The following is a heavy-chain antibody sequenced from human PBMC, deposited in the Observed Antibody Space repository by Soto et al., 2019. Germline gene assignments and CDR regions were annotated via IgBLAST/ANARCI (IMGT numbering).Heavy chain of an antibody. Sequence: QVQLVQSGAEVKKPGSSVKVSCKASGGTFSSYTISWVRQAPGQGLEWMGRIIPILGIANYAQKFQGRVTITADKSTSTAYMELSSLRSEDTAVYYCARDPYDAVSSGYYSYGYWGQGTLVTVSS. J-gene: IGHJ4*02. V-gene: IGHV1-69*08. CDR1: GGTFSSYT. D-gene: IGHD3-22*01. CDR3: ARDPYDAVSSGYYSYGY. CDR2: IIPILGIA.